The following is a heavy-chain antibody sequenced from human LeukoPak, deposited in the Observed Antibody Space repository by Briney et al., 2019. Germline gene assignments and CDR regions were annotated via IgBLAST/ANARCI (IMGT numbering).Heavy chain of an antibody. J-gene: IGHJ4*02. CDR1: GFTFTTYW. CDR2: ISASGGKT. D-gene: IGHD4-11*01. V-gene: IGHV3-23*01. CDR3: AKVDYSNSGARVKFDY. Sequence: GGSLRLSCVGSGFTFTTYWMNWVRQAPGKGLEWVSGISASGGKTDYADSVRGRFTISRDNSKNTMYVQMKSLRAEDTAVYFCAKVDYSNSGARVKFDYWGQGILVTVSS.